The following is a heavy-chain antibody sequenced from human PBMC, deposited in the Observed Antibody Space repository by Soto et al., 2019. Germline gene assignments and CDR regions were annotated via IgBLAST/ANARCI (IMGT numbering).Heavy chain of an antibody. D-gene: IGHD1-1*01. J-gene: IGHJ4*02. Sequence: SETLSLTCAVYGGSFSGYYWSWIRQPPGKGLEWIGEINHSGSTNYNPSLKSRVTISVDTSKNQFSLKLSSVTAADTAVYYCASKPYNWNTWMVYWGPGILVTVS. CDR1: GGSFSGYY. CDR3: ASKPYNWNTWMVY. CDR2: INHSGST. V-gene: IGHV4-34*01.